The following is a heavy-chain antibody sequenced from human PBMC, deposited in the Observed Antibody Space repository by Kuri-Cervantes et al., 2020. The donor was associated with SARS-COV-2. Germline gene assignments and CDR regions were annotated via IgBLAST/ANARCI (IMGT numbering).Heavy chain of an antibody. CDR3: ARGANYYDSSGYYY. V-gene: IGHV4-34*01. D-gene: IGHD3-22*01. Sequence: GSLRLSCAFYGESFSGYYWNWIRQSPGKGLEWIGEVNHRGSTNYNPSLKSRVTISVDTSKNQFSLKLSSVTAADTAVYYCARGANYYDSSGYYYWGQGTLVTVSS. CDR2: VNHRGST. J-gene: IGHJ4*02. CDR1: GESFSGYY.